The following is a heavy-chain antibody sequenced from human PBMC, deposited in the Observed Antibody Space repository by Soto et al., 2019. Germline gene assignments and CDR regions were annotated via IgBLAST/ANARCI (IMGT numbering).Heavy chain of an antibody. J-gene: IGHJ6*02. CDR1: GFTFSSYG. CDR3: ARDLFIAVAGTDYYYYYGMDV. D-gene: IGHD6-19*01. CDR2: IWYDGSNK. V-gene: IGHV3-33*01. Sequence: QVQLVESGGGVVQPGRSLRLSCAASGFTFSSYGMHWVRQAPGKGLEWVAVIWYDGSNKYYADSVKGRFTISRDNSKNTLYLQMNSLRAEDTAVYYCARDLFIAVAGTDYYYYYGMDVWGQGTTATVSS.